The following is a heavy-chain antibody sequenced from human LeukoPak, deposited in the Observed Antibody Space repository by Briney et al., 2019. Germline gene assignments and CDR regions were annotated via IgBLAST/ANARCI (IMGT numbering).Heavy chain of an antibody. CDR1: DFSFSNYW. CDR2: LTGDESRR. CDR3: TGVSNCAVNSGYYDDFDI. D-gene: IGHD3-22*01. J-gene: IGHJ3*02. V-gene: IGHV3-7*01. Sequence: PGGFLRLCCTASDFSFSNYWMTWRRQARGKGVEWVANLTGDESRRYYLDSVTGRFTISRDNAKNSLYLQMNSLRAESRAVYYCTGVSNCAVNSGYYDDFDIWGQGTMVTVSS.